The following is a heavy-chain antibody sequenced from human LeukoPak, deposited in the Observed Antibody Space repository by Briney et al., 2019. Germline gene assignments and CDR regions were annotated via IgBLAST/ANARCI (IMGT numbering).Heavy chain of an antibody. J-gene: IGHJ5*02. V-gene: IGHV1-2*02. CDR2: INPNSGGT. D-gene: IGHD2-15*01. CDR1: GYTFTGYY. CDR3: ASYGYCSGGSCYSGWFAP. Sequence: GASVKVSCKASGYTFTGYYMHWVRQAPGQGLEWMGWINPNSGGTNYAQKFQGRVTMTRDTSISTAYMELSRLRSDDTAVYYCASYGYCSGGSCYSGWFAPWGQGTLVTVPS.